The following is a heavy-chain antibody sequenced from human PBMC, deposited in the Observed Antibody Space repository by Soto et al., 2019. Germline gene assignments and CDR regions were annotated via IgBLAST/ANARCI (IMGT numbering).Heavy chain of an antibody. V-gene: IGHV3-23*01. CDR2: FDGSGGMT. Sequence: QLLQSGGGLVQPGGSLTLSCAASGFTFGTTDMSWVRQAPGEGLEWVSTFDGSGGMTYYADSVKGRFTKSKDNSRNTVYLQVNSLKGDDTVLYYCVKNSGWFNTWGQGALVTVSS. J-gene: IGHJ5*02. D-gene: IGHD3-10*01. CDR3: VKNSGWFNT. CDR1: GFTFGTTD.